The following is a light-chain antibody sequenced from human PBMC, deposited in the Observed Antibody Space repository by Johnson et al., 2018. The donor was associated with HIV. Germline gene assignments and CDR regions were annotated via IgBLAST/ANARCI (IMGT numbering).Light chain of an antibody. Sequence: HSVLTQPPSVSAAPGQKVTISCSTNSSNFGNDYVSWYQQLAGTAPKLLIYENNERPSGIPDRISGAKSGTSATLGITGLLTGDEADYYCGTWDSSLSAHVFGTGTKVTVL. CDR3: GTWDSSLSAHV. J-gene: IGLJ1*01. CDR1: SSNFGNDY. V-gene: IGLV1-51*02. CDR2: ENN.